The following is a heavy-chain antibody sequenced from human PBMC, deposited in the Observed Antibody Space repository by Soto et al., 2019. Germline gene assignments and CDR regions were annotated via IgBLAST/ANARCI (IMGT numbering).Heavy chain of an antibody. V-gene: IGHV5-10-1*01. CDR3: VRGFLVGYYGMDV. Sequence: GESLKISCKGSGYSFTSYWISWVRQMPGKGLEWMGRIDPSDSYNKYSPSFQGHVTISADKSISTAYLQWSSLKGSDNGMYYCVRGFLVGYYGMDVWGQGTTVTVSS. CDR2: IDPSDSYN. J-gene: IGHJ6*02. D-gene: IGHD1-26*01. CDR1: GYSFTSYW.